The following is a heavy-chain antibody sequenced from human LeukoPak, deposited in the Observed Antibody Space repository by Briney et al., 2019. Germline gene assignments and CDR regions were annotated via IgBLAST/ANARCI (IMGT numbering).Heavy chain of an antibody. CDR2: IYTSGST. J-gene: IGHJ3*02. D-gene: IGHD1-26*01. CDR3: ASGRGVGAPHAFDI. CDR1: GGSISSGSYY. V-gene: IGHV4-61*02. Sequence: SETLSLTCTVSGGSISSGSYYWSWIRQPAGKGLEWIGRIYTSGSTNYNPSLKSRVTMSVDTSKNQFSLKLSSVTAADTAVYYCASGRGVGAPHAFDIWGQGTMVTVSS.